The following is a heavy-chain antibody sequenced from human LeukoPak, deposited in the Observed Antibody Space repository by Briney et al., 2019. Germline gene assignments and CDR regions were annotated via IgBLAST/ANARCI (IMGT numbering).Heavy chain of an antibody. J-gene: IGHJ4*02. Sequence: GGSLRLSCAASGFTFSSYWMSWVRQAPGKGLEWVATIKQDGSEKYYVDSVKGRFTISRDNSKNTLYLQMNSLRAEDTAVYYCAKDLIVGATTPFDYWGQGTLVTVSS. CDR3: AKDLIVGATTPFDY. CDR2: IKQDGSEK. D-gene: IGHD1-26*01. V-gene: IGHV3-7*03. CDR1: GFTFSSYW.